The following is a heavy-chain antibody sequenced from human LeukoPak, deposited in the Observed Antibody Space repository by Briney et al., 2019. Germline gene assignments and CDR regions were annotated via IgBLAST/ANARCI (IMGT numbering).Heavy chain of an antibody. J-gene: IGHJ4*02. CDR3: ARDLFSGSYYLHFDY. CDR1: GGTFSSYA. Sequence: SVKVSCKASGGTFSSYAISWVRQAPGQGLEWMGGIIPIFGTANYAQKFQGRVTITADESTSTAYMELSSLRSEDTAVYYCARDLFSGSYYLHFDYWGQGALVTVSS. CDR2: IIPIFGTA. V-gene: IGHV1-69*13. D-gene: IGHD1-26*01.